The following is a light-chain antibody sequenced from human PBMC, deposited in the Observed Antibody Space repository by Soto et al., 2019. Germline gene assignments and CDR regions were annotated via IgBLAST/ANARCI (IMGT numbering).Light chain of an antibody. J-gene: IGKJ4*01. Sequence: EIVLTQSPATLSLSPGERATLSCRASQSISNNLAWYQQKPGQAPRLLIYDASNRATAIPARFSGSGSGTDFTLTISSLQPEDYAVYYCQQRSNWLALTFGGGTKVEIK. CDR3: QQRSNWLALT. CDR2: DAS. V-gene: IGKV3-11*01. CDR1: QSISNN.